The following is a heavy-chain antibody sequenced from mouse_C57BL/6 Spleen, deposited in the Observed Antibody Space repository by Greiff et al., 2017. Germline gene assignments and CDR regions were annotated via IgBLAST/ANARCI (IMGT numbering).Heavy chain of an antibody. J-gene: IGHJ2*01. Sequence: VQLQQSGPELVKPGASVKISCKASGYAFSSSWMNWVKQRPGKGLEWIGRIYPGDGDTNYNGKFKGKATLTADKSSSTAYMQLSSLTSEDSAVYFCARSRFITTVALDYWGQGTTLTVSS. CDR1: GYAFSSSW. V-gene: IGHV1-82*01. CDR3: ARSRFITTVALDY. D-gene: IGHD1-1*01. CDR2: IYPGDGDT.